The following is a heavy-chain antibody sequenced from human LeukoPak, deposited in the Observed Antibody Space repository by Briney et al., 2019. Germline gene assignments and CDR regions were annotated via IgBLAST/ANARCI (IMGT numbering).Heavy chain of an antibody. V-gene: IGHV3-23*01. CDR3: AKGKWGLLNPLFDY. D-gene: IGHD1-26*01. CDR2: ISGSGGST. CDR1: GFTFSSYA. Sequence: AGESLRLSCAASGFTFSSYAMSWVRQAPGKGLEWVSAISGSGGSTYYADSVKGRFTISRDNSKNTLYLQMNSLRAEDTAVYYCAKGKWGLLNPLFDYWGQGTLVTVSS. J-gene: IGHJ4*02.